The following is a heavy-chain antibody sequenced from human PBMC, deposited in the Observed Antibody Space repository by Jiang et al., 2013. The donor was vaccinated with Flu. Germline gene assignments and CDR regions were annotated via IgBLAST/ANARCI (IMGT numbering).Heavy chain of an antibody. V-gene: IGHV5-51*03. J-gene: IGHJ6*02. CDR1: GYSFTSYW. Sequence: GAEVKKPGESLKISCKGSGYSFTSYWIGWVRQMPGKGLEWMGIIYPGDSDTRYSPSFQGQVTISADKSISTAYLQWSSLKASDTAMYYCARAEYDFWSGYHTLVENGMDVWGQGTTVTVSS. CDR3: ARAEYDFWSGYHTLVENGMDV. D-gene: IGHD3-3*01. CDR2: IYPGDSDT.